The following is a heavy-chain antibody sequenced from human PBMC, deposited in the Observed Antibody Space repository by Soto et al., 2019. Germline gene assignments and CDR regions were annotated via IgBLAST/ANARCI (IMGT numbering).Heavy chain of an antibody. V-gene: IGHV1-3*01. J-gene: IGHJ4*02. CDR3: ARDGAVSGNSNFDY. Sequence: QVQLVQSGAEVKKPGASVKVSCKASGYTFTSYAIHWVRQAPGQRLEGMGWINAGNGNTKYSQKFQGRVTITRDTSASTAYMELRSLTSEDTAVYYCARDGAVSGNSNFDYWGQGTLVTVSS. CDR1: GYTFTSYA. D-gene: IGHD6-19*01. CDR2: INAGNGNT.